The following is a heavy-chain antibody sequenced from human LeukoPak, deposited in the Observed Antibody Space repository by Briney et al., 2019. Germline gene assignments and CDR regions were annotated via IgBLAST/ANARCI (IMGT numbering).Heavy chain of an antibody. J-gene: IGHJ3*02. V-gene: IGHV4-39*07. Sequence: PSETLSLTCTVSGGSISSSSYYWGWIRQPPGKGLEWIGSIYYSGSTYYNPSLKSRVTISVDTSKNQFSLKLSSVTAADTAVYYCARPYDILTGHAFDIWGQGTMVTVSS. D-gene: IGHD3-9*01. CDR3: ARPYDILTGHAFDI. CDR1: GGSISSSSYY. CDR2: IYYSGST.